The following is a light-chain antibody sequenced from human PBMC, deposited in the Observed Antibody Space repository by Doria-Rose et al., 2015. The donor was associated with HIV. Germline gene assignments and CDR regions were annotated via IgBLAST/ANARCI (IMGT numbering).Light chain of an antibody. CDR3: QQYNSYPWT. J-gene: IGKJ1*01. CDR2: KAS. CDR1: QSISSW. V-gene: IGKV1-5*03. Sequence: GPGGDRVTITCRASQSISSWLAWYQQEPGKAPKLLIYKASTLESGVPSRFSGSGSGTSFTLTITSLQPDDFATYYCQQYNSYPWTFGQGTKVEIK.